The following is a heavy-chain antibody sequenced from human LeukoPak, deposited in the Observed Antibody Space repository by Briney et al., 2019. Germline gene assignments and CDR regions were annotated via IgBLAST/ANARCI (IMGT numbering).Heavy chain of an antibody. V-gene: IGHV1-2*02. CDR1: GYTFTGYY. J-gene: IGHJ4*02. CDR3: GTLLSNGPFDY. Sequence: GASVKVSCKASGYTFTGYYMHWVPQAPGQGLEWIGYIYPNTGATKYAQKFQGRVTMTRDTSISTAYMELSGLRSDDTAVYYCGTLLSNGPFDYWGQGSLVTVSS. CDR2: IYPNTGAT.